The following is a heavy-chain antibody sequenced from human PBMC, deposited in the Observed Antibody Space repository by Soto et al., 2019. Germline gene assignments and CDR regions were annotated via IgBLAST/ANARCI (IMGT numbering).Heavy chain of an antibody. V-gene: IGHV4-30-4*01. Sequence: SETLSLTCTVSGGSISSGDYYWSWIRQPPGKGLEWIGYIYYSGSTYYNPSLKSRVTISVDTSKNQFSLKLSSVTAADTAVYYCARVDIVVVPAATDNWFDPWGQGTLVTVSS. CDR2: IYYSGST. D-gene: IGHD2-2*01. CDR1: GGSISSGDYY. CDR3: ARVDIVVVPAATDNWFDP. J-gene: IGHJ5*02.